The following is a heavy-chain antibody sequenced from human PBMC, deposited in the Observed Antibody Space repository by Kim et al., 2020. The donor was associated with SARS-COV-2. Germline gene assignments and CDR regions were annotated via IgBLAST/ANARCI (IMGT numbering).Heavy chain of an antibody. CDR3: ARQIVVVTNGALCYFDY. Sequence: GGSLRLSCAASGFTFSSYSMNWVRQAPGKGLEWVSSISSSSSYIYYADSVKGRFTISRDNAKNSLYLQMNSLRAEDTAVYYCARQIVVVTNGALCYFDYWGQGTLVTVSS. J-gene: IGHJ4*02. CDR1: GFTFSSYS. V-gene: IGHV3-21*01. D-gene: IGHD3-22*01. CDR2: ISSSSSYI.